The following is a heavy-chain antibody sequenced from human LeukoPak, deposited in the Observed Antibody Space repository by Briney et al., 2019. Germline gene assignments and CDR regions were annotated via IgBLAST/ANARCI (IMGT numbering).Heavy chain of an antibody. CDR2: IKQDGSEK. V-gene: IGHV3-7*01. Sequence: GGSLRLSCAASGFTFSSYWMSWVRQAPGKGLEWVANIKQDGSEKYYVDSVKGRFTISRDNAKNSLYLQMNSLRAEDTAVYYCARDGGMIVVDVFDYWGQGTLVTVSS. CDR1: GFTFSSYW. J-gene: IGHJ4*02. CDR3: ARDGGMIVVDVFDY. D-gene: IGHD3-22*01.